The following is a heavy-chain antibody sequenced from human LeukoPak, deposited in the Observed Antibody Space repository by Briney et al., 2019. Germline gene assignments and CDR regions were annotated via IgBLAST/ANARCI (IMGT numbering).Heavy chain of an antibody. Sequence: AGSLRLSCSASGFTFSSYAMHWVRQAPGKGLEYVSAISSNGGSTYYAASVEGRFTISRDNYQNTLYLQMSSLRAEDTAVYYCATNRGWASGDAFDIWGQGTMVTVSS. J-gene: IGHJ3*02. CDR1: GFTFSSYA. D-gene: IGHD5-24*01. V-gene: IGHV3-64D*09. CDR2: ISSNGGST. CDR3: ATNRGWASGDAFDI.